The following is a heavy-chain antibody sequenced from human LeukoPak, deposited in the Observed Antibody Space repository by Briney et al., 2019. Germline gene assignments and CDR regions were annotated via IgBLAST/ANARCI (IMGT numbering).Heavy chain of an antibody. CDR1: GFTFSNYA. CDR2: ISGSGGST. CDR3: AKDLVVAATTLYFDY. Sequence: GGSLRLSCAASGFTFSNYAMSWVRQAPGKGLEWVSAISGSGGSTYYADSVKGRFSISRDNSKNTLYLQMNSLRAVDTAVYYCAKDLVVAATTLYFDYWGQGALVTVSS. V-gene: IGHV3-23*01. D-gene: IGHD2-15*01. J-gene: IGHJ4*02.